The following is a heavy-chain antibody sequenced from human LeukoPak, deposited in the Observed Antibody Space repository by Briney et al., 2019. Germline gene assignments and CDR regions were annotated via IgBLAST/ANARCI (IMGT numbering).Heavy chain of an antibody. D-gene: IGHD3-22*01. CDR1: GFTFSSYG. CDR2: IRYDGNNK. CDR3: ARDSLTMIVGRQKRGLDY. J-gene: IGHJ4*02. Sequence: PGGSLRLSCAASGFTFSSYGMHWVRQAPGKGLEWVAFIRYDGNNKYYSDSVKGRFTISRDNSKNTLYLQMNSLRAEDTAVYYCARDSLTMIVGRQKRGLDYWGQGTLVTVSS. V-gene: IGHV3-30*02.